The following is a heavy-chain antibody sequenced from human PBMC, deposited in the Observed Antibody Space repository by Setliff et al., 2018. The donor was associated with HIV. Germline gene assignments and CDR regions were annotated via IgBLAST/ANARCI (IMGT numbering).Heavy chain of an antibody. D-gene: IGHD6-19*01. J-gene: IGHJ5*02. CDR2: ISATAGDT. Sequence: GSLRLSCAASGFSFRTYAMSWVRQAPGKGLEWVSAISATAGDTYYADSVKGRFTISRDNAKNSLYLQMESLRVEDTAVYYCARSGPSGYSSGWYRGYFDPWGQGTLVTVSS. V-gene: IGHV3-23*01. CDR1: GFSFRTYA. CDR3: ARSGPSGYSSGWYRGYFDP.